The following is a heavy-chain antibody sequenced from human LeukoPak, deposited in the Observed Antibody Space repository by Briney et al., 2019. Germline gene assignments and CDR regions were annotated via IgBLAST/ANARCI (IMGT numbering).Heavy chain of an antibody. Sequence: GRSLRLSCAASGFTFSSYGMHWVRQAPGKGLEWVAVISYDGSNKYYADSVKGRFTISRDNARNSLYLQMNSLRVEDTAVYYCARDPYSGTYGNTYYYYMDVWGKGTTVTISS. J-gene: IGHJ6*03. D-gene: IGHD1-26*01. CDR1: GFTFSSYG. CDR3: ARDPYSGTYGNTYYYYMDV. V-gene: IGHV3-30*03. CDR2: ISYDGSNK.